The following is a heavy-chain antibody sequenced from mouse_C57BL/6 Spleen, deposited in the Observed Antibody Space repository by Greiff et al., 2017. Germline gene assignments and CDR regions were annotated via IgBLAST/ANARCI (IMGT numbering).Heavy chain of an antibody. J-gene: IGHJ3*01. CDR2: IDPSDSYT. D-gene: IGHD2-1*01. CDR3: ANSLYYGNSFAY. Sequence: VQLQQPGAELVKPGASVKLSCKASGYTFTSYWMQWVKQRPGQGLEWIGEIDPSDSYTNYNQKFKGKATLTVDTSSSTAYMQLSSLTSEDSAVYYCANSLYYGNSFAYWGQGTLVTVSA. CDR1: GYTFTSYW. V-gene: IGHV1-50*01.